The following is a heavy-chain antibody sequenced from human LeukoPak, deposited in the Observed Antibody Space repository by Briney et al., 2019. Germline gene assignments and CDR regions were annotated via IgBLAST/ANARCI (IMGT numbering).Heavy chain of an antibody. J-gene: IGHJ4*02. V-gene: IGHV3-11*05. Sequence: GGSLRLSCAASGFTFSDYYMSWIRQAPGKGLEWVSYICSSSSYTNYADSVKGRFTISRDNAKNSLYLQMNSLRAEDTAVYYCARAGSRYWGGDCYFDYWGQGTLVTVSS. CDR2: ICSSSSYT. CDR1: GFTFSDYY. D-gene: IGHD2-21*02. CDR3: ARAGSRYWGGDCYFDY.